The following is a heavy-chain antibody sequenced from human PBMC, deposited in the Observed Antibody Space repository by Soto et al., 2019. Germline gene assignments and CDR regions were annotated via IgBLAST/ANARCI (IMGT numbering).Heavy chain of an antibody. Sequence: GGSLRLSCAASGFTFSSYGMHWVRQAPGKGLEWVAVISYDGSNKYYADSVKGRFTISRDNSKNTLYLQMNSLRAEDTAVYYCAKEVTTPFLLYYYYGMDVWGQGTTVTVSS. J-gene: IGHJ6*02. CDR2: ISYDGSNK. V-gene: IGHV3-30*18. CDR1: GFTFSSYG. CDR3: AKEVTTPFLLYYYYGMDV. D-gene: IGHD4-4*01.